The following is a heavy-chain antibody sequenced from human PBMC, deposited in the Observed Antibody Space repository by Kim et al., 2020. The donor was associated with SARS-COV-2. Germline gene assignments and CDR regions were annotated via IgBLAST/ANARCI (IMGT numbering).Heavy chain of an antibody. CDR1: GGSFSGYY. V-gene: IGHV4-34*01. CDR2: INHSGST. Sequence: SETLSLTCAVYGGSFSGYYWSWIRQPPGKGLEWIGEINHSGSTNYNPSLKSRVTISVDKSKNQFSLMLSSVTAADTAVYYCARRGYRGYWCGGNMGSDP. J-gene: IGHJ5*02. CDR3: ARRGYRGYWCGGNMGSDP. D-gene: IGHD2-8*02.